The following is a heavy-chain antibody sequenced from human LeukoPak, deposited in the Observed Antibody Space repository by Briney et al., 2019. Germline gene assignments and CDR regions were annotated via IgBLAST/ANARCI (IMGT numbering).Heavy chain of an antibody. J-gene: IGHJ3*01. D-gene: IGHD5/OR15-5a*01. V-gene: IGHV3-21*04. CDR2: ISSSSSYI. CDR1: GFIFSHYS. Sequence: GGSLRLSCAASGFIFSHYSMNWVRQAPGKGLEWVSSISSSSSYIYYADSVKGRFTISRDNAKNSLYLQMNNLRAEDTAVYYCAKPREQQLLRIAFDVWGQGTMVTVSS. CDR3: AKPREQQLLRIAFDV.